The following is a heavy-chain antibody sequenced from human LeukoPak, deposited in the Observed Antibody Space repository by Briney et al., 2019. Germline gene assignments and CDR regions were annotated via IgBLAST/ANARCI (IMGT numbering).Heavy chain of an antibody. CDR2: IGWNSGGV. V-gene: IGHV3-9*01. Sequence: GGSLRLSCAASGFIFDDYAMHWVRQAPGKGLEWVSGIGWNSGGVVYADSVKGRFTISRDNAKNSLYLQMNSLGAEDTALYYCVKVTAAGFVDHWGQGTLVTVSS. J-gene: IGHJ4*02. CDR3: VKVTAAGFVDH. D-gene: IGHD6-13*01. CDR1: GFIFDDYA.